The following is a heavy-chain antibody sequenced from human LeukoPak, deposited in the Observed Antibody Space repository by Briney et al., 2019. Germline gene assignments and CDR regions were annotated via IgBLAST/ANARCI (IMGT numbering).Heavy chain of an antibody. Sequence: GGSLRLSCAASGFTFDDCAMHWVRQAPGKGLEWVSGISWNSGSIGYADPMKGRFTISRDNAKNPLYLQMNSLRAEDTALYYCAKENEHITYFDYWGQGTLVTVSS. J-gene: IGHJ4*02. CDR2: ISWNSGSI. CDR1: GFTFDDCA. V-gene: IGHV3-9*01. CDR3: AKENEHITYFDY. D-gene: IGHD2-21*01.